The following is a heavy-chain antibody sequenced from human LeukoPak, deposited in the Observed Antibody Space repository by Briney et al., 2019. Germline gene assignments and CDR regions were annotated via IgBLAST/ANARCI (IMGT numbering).Heavy chain of an antibody. J-gene: IGHJ4*02. Sequence: LDTPSLTCNVSGGSVTSHYWKWIRRPPGKGLEWIGYLYHTGITKYNPSLKSRVSMSVDTSKNQFFLKVNSVTAADTAVYHCVRSVDYFDNTGPHMMFDYWGQGSLVTVSS. D-gene: IGHD3-22*01. CDR3: VRSVDYFDNTGPHMMFDY. CDR2: LYHTGIT. V-gene: IGHV4-59*02. CDR1: GGSVTSHY.